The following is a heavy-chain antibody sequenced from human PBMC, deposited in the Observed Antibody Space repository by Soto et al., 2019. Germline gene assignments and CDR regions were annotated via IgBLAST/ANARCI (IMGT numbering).Heavy chain of an antibody. Sequence: EVQLVESGGGSLQPGGSLRLSFAASGLSFDVYGLHWVRQGPGKGLEWVSGISWNSGDIYYADSVKGRFTISRDNAKRSLYLQMNSLRTEDTALYYCAKDNDLDRDGPFDYWGQGILVTVSS. D-gene: IGHD2-2*03. CDR1: GLSFDVYG. V-gene: IGHV3-9*01. CDR3: AKDNDLDRDGPFDY. J-gene: IGHJ4*02. CDR2: ISWNSGDI.